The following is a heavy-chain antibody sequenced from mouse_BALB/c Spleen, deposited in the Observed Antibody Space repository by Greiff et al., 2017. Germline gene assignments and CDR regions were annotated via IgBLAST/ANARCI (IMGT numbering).Heavy chain of an antibody. CDR1: GFSLTSYG. Sequence: VMLVESGPGLVQPSQSLSITCTVSGFSLTSYGVHWVRQSPGKGLEWLGVIWSGGSTDYNAAFISRLSISKDNSKSQVFFKMNSLQANDTAIYYCARNNDGYSAWFAYWGQGTLVTVSA. D-gene: IGHD2-3*01. J-gene: IGHJ3*01. V-gene: IGHV2-2*02. CDR2: IWSGGST. CDR3: ARNNDGYSAWFAY.